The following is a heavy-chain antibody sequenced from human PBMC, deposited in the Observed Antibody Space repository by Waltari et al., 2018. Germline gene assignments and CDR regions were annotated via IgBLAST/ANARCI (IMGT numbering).Heavy chain of an antibody. CDR3: ARNDAFYSSSYCFDY. CDR1: GGSISRYY. CDR2: ISYTGSP. Sequence: QVHLQESGPGVVKPSETLSLPRTVSGGSISRYYWTWIRQPPGEGLEWIGYISYTGSPNYNPSLKSRVTISVDTSRNQFSLKLSSVTAADTAVYYCARNDAFYSSSYCFDYWGQGTLVTVSS. J-gene: IGHJ4*02. V-gene: IGHV4-59*01. D-gene: IGHD6-6*01.